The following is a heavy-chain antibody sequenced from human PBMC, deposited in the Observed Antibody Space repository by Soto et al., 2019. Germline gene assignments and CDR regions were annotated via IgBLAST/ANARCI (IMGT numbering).Heavy chain of an antibody. CDR1: GGTFSSYT. Sequence: QVQLVQSGAEVKKPGSSVKVSCKASGGTFSSYTFIWVRQAPGQGLEWMGRIIPIIGKATSAQNFQGRVTITADKSTSTANLELSSLRSEDTAVYYCAMRDDVSTHEGPISFYWGQGTLVTVSS. V-gene: IGHV1-69*02. CDR3: AMRDDVSTHEGPISFY. CDR2: IIPIIGKA. J-gene: IGHJ4*02. D-gene: IGHD3-16*01.